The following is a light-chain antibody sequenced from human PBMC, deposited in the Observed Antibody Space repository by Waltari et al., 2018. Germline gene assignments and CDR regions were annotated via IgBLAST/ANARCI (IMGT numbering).Light chain of an antibody. Sequence: DIVLTQSPSPLSLSHGDGATLSCRASHSVSSQLVWYQQKRGQAPRLLIYDASNRATGIPARFSGSGSGTDFTLTISSLEPEDFAVYYCQQCNNSPPTFGQWTKVEIK. J-gene: IGKJ1*01. CDR1: HSVSSQ. CDR2: DAS. CDR3: QQCNNSPPT. V-gene: IGKV3-11*01.